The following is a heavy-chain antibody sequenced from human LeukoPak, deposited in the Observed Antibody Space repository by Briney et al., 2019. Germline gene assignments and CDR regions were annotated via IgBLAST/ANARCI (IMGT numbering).Heavy chain of an antibody. V-gene: IGHV1-2*02. CDR1: GYTFTGYY. CDR2: INPNSGGT. D-gene: IGHD5-12*01. Sequence: ASVKVSCKASGYTFTGYYMHWVRQAPGQGLEWMGWINPNSGGTNYAQKFQGRVTMTRDTSISTAYMELSRLRSDDTAVYYCARGSGYSGYEYYFDYWGQGTLVTVSS. CDR3: ARGSGYSGYEYYFDY. J-gene: IGHJ4*02.